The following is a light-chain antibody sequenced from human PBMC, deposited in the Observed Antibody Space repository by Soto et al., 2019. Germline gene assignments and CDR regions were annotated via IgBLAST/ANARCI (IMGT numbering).Light chain of an antibody. CDR3: SSYAGSNNFV. CDR2: EVT. J-gene: IGLJ1*01. Sequence: QSALTQPPSASGSPGQSVTISCTGTSSDVGDYNYVSWYQQHPGKAPKLMIYEVTKRPSGVPDRFSGSKSGNTASLTVSGLQAEDEADYYCSSYAGSNNFVFGTGTKVT. V-gene: IGLV2-8*01. CDR1: SSDVGDYNY.